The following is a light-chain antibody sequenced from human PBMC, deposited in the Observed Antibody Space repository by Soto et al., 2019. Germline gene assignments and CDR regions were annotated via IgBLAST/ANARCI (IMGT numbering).Light chain of an antibody. Sequence: QPVLTQPPSASGTPGQRVTISCSGSSSNIGTNIVNWYQHLPGTAPKLLIYSNDQRPSGVPDRFSGSKSGTSASLAISGLQSEDEADYYCAAWDDSLNGLVFGGGTQLTVL. V-gene: IGLV1-44*01. J-gene: IGLJ2*01. CDR1: SSNIGTNI. CDR2: SND. CDR3: AAWDDSLNGLV.